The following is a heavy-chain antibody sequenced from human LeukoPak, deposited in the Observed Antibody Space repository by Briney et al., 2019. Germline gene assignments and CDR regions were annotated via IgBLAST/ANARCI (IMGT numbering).Heavy chain of an antibody. J-gene: IGHJ2*01. D-gene: IGHD6-13*01. CDR3: ARAAYSSTWYSRYFDL. CDR1: GFTFGSYD. CDR2: IGTAGEI. V-gene: IGHV3-13*01. Sequence: GGSLRLSCAASGFTFGSYDMHWVRQATGKGLEWVSGIGTAGEIYYPGSVKGRFTISRENAKNSLYLQMNSLRAGDTAVYYCARAAYSSTWYSRYFDLWGRGTLVTVSS.